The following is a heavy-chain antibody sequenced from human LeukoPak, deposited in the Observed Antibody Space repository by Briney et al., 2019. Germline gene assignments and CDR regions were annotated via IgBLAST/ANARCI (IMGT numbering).Heavy chain of an antibody. CDR3: ARDRTGNYAFDLVDY. Sequence: GGSLRLSCAASGFTFSSYWMSWVRQAPGKGLEWVANIKQDGSEKYYVDSVKGRFTISRDNAKNSLYLQMNSLRAEDTAVYYCARDRTGNYAFDLVDYWGQGTLVTVSS. CDR1: GFTFSSYW. J-gene: IGHJ4*02. D-gene: IGHD1-7*01. V-gene: IGHV3-7*01. CDR2: IKQDGSEK.